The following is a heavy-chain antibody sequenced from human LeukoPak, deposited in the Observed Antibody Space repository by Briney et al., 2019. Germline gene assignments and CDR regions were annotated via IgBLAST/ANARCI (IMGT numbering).Heavy chain of an antibody. CDR1: GGSISSSRYY. CDR2: IYYSGST. Sequence: SETLSLTCTVSGGSISSSRYYWGWIRQHPGKGLEWIGSIYYSGSTYYNPSLKSRVTMSVDTSKNQFSLKLSSVTAADTAVYYCARPIRGRDNNWFDPWGQGTLVTVSS. V-gene: IGHV4-39*01. J-gene: IGHJ5*02. CDR3: ARPIRGRDNNWFDP. D-gene: IGHD5-24*01.